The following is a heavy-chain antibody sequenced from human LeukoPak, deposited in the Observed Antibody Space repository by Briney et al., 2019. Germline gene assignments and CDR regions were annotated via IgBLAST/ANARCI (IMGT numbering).Heavy chain of an antibody. V-gene: IGHV1-46*01. CDR1: GYTFTSYH. CDR3: ARDRKVEDIVVVVAAISYWFDP. J-gene: IGHJ5*02. Sequence: ASVKVSCKASGYTFTSYHMHWVRQAPGQGLEWMGIINPSGGSTSYAQKFQGRVTMTRDMSTSTVYMELSSLRSEDTAVYYCARDRKVEDIVVVVAAISYWFDPWGQGTLVTVSS. CDR2: INPSGGST. D-gene: IGHD2-15*01.